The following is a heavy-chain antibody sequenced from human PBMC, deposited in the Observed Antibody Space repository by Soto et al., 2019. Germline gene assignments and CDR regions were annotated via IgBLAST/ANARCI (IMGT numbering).Heavy chain of an antibody. CDR1: GDSFTSYG. CDR2: ISAYNGNT. D-gene: IGHD2-15*01. V-gene: IGHV1-18*01. CDR3: ARDPPRYCSGGSCYREGQDAFDI. Sequence: ASVKLSCKASGDSFTSYGISWVRQAPGQGLEWMGWISAYNGNTNYAQKLQGRVTMTTDTSTSTAYMELRSLRSDDTAVYYCARDPPRYCSGGSCYREGQDAFDIWGQGTMVTVSS. J-gene: IGHJ3*02.